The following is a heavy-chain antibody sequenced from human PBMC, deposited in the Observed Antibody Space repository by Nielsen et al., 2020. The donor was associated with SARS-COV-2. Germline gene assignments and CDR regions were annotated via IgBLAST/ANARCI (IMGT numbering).Heavy chain of an antibody. CDR1: GGSFSGYY. J-gene: IGHJ6*02. Sequence: SETLSLTCAVYGGSFSGYYWSWIRQPPGKGLEWIGEINHSGSTNYNPSLKSRVTISVDTSKNQFSLKLSSVTAAGTAVYYCARSWVDYYYGMDVWGQGTTVTVSS. CDR2: INHSGST. CDR3: ARSWVDYYYGMDV. D-gene: IGHD6-13*01. V-gene: IGHV4-34*01.